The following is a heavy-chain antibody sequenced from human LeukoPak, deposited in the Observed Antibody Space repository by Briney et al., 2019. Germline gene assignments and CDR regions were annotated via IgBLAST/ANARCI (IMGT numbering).Heavy chain of an antibody. CDR2: INHSGST. Sequence: SETLSLTCAVYGGSFSGYYWSWIRQPPGKGLEWIGEINHSGSTNYNPSLESRVTISVDTSKNQFSLKLSSVTAADTAVYYCARHRSYYDSSGYYTGLFDYWGQGTLVTVSS. J-gene: IGHJ4*02. V-gene: IGHV4-34*01. CDR1: GGSFSGYY. D-gene: IGHD3-22*01. CDR3: ARHRSYYDSSGYYTGLFDY.